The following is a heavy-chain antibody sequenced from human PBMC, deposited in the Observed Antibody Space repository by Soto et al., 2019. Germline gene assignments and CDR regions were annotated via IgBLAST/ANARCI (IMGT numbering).Heavy chain of an antibody. D-gene: IGHD6-13*01. J-gene: IGHJ4*02. CDR1: GYTFSNYG. Sequence: QVQLVQSGAEVKKPGASVKVSCKASGYTFSNYGISWVRQAPGQGLEWMGWISGYNGNTHYAQKFQDRVTMTTDTSTSTAYMELRSLRSDDTAMFYCARDGSSSWPNFDYWGQGTLVTVSS. CDR3: ARDGSSSWPNFDY. V-gene: IGHV1-18*01. CDR2: ISGYNGNT.